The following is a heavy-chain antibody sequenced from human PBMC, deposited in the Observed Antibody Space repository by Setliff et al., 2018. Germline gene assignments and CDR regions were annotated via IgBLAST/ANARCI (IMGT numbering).Heavy chain of an antibody. J-gene: IGHJ3*02. CDR1: GDSISIDDYY. D-gene: IGHD1-26*01. Sequence: SETLSLTCTVSGDSISIDDYYWSWIRQPPGKGLEWIGYIYYSGSTNYNPSLKSRVTISVDTSKNQFSLKLSSVTAADTAVYYCARDGSGSYQGTDAFDIWGQGTMVTVSS. V-gene: IGHV4-61*08. CDR2: IYYSGST. CDR3: ARDGSGSYQGTDAFDI.